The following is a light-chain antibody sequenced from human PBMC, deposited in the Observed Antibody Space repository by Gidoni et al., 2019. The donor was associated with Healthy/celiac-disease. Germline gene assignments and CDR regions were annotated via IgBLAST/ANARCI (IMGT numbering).Light chain of an antibody. CDR3: QQYGSSPPFT. V-gene: IGKV3-20*01. CDR2: GAS. CDR1: QSVSSSY. J-gene: IGKJ3*01. Sequence: EIVLTHSPAPLSLSPGERAPLSCRASQSVSSSYLAWYQQKPGQAPRLLIYGASSRATGIPDRCSGSGSGTDVTLTISRLEPEDVAVYYCQQYGSSPPFTFGPGTKVDIK.